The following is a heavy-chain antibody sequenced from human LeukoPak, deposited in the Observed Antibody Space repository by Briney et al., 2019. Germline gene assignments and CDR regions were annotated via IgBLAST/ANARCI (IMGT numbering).Heavy chain of an antibody. Sequence: GGSLRLSCAASGLTFSSYWMSWVRQAPGKGLEWVANIKQDGSEKHYVDSVKGRFTISRDNAIKSLYLQMNSLRAEDTAVYYCASDSVGGFDYWGQGTLVTVSS. J-gene: IGHJ4*02. V-gene: IGHV3-7*01. CDR2: IKQDGSEK. D-gene: IGHD4-23*01. CDR1: GLTFSSYW. CDR3: ASDSVGGFDY.